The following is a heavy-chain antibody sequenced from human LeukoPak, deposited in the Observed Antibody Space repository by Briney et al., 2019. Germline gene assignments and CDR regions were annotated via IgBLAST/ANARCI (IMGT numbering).Heavy chain of an antibody. D-gene: IGHD3-22*01. CDR2: ISSSGGSL. CDR3: ARHYYDSSGQFLYAFDI. V-gene: IGHV3-21*01. J-gene: IGHJ3*02. Sequence: GGSLRLSRAASGFTFSTYSMNWVRQAPGKGLEWVSSISSSGGSLYYADSVKGRFTISRDNAKNSLYLQMNSLRAEDTAVYSCARHYYDSSGQFLYAFDIWGQGAMVTVSS. CDR1: GFTFSTYS.